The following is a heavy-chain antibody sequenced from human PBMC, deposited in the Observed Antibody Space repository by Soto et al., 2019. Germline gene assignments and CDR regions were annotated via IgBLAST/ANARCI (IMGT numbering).Heavy chain of an antibody. CDR3: ARQEGRLGVVIVDY. D-gene: IGHD3-3*01. CDR2: ISSSSSYI. CDR1: GFTFSSYS. V-gene: IGHV3-21*01. Sequence: EVQLVESGGGLVKPGGSLRLSCAASGFTFSSYSMNWVRQAPGKGLEWVSSISSSSSYIYYADSVKGRFTISRDNAKNSLYLQMNSLRAEDTAVYYCARQEGRLGVVIVDYWGQGTLVTVSS. J-gene: IGHJ4*02.